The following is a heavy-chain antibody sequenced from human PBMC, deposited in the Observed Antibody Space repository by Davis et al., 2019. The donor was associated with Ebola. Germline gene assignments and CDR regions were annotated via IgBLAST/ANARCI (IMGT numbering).Heavy chain of an antibody. D-gene: IGHD2-15*01. Sequence: KVSCKASGYRFTSYWIGWVRQMPGKGLEWMGMIYPSDSDTRYSPSFQGQVTISADKSISTAYLQWSSLKASDTAMYYCARRGRYCSGGSCFHFDYWGQGTLVTVSS. CDR3: ARRGRYCSGGSCFHFDY. CDR1: GYRFTSYW. J-gene: IGHJ4*02. CDR2: IYPSDSDT. V-gene: IGHV5-51*01.